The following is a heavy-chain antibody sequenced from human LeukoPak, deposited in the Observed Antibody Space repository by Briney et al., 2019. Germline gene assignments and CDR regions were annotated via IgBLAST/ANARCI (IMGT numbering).Heavy chain of an antibody. CDR1: GFTVRSNY. V-gene: IGHV3-66*01. Sequence: PGGSLRLSCAASGFTVRSNYISWVRQAPGKGPEWVSVIYADGDTYYANSVKGRFTISRDNSKNTLYFQMNSLRAEDTAVYFCARVGIVAVGRGNAFDIWGQGSMVTVSP. CDR3: ARVGIVAVGRGNAFDI. CDR2: IYADGDT. J-gene: IGHJ3*02. D-gene: IGHD6-25*01.